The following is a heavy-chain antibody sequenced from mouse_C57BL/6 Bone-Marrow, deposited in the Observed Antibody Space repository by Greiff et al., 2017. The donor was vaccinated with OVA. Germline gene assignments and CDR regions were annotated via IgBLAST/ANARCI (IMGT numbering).Heavy chain of an antibody. CDR3: ARDGTSPFAY. D-gene: IGHD4-1*01. CDR1: GYSFTGYY. Sequence: FQLQQSGPELVKPGASVKISCKASGYSFTGYYMNWVKQSPEKSLEWIGEINPSTGGTTYTQKFKAKATLTVDKSSSPAYMQLKSLTSEDSAVYYCARDGTSPFAYWGQGTLVTVSA. J-gene: IGHJ3*01. V-gene: IGHV1-42*01. CDR2: INPSTGGT.